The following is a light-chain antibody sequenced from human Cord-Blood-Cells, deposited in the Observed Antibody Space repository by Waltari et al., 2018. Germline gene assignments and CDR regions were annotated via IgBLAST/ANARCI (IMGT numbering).Light chain of an antibody. CDR1: QSVLYSSNNKTY. J-gene: IGKJ2*01. CDR2: WAS. V-gene: IGKV4-1*01. CDR3: QQYYSTPYT. Sequence: DIVMTQSPDSLAVSLGERATINCKSSQSVLYSSNNKTYLAWYQQKPGQPPKLLIYWASTRESGVPDRFSGSRSGTEFTLTISSLQAEDVAVYYCQQYYSTPYTFGQGTKLEIK.